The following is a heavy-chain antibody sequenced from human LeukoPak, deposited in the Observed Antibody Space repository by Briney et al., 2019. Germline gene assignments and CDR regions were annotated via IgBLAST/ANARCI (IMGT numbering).Heavy chain of an antibody. V-gene: IGHV3-48*03. J-gene: IGHJ4*02. CDR1: GFTLSSHE. CDR3: ARSPSSGYDHMDY. D-gene: IGHD5-12*01. CDR2: ISNRGYIT. Sequence: GGSLRLSCAVSGFTLSSHEMNWVRQAPGKGLEWISYISNRGYITHYADSVKGRFTISRDDAENSFYLQMNSLRADDTSVYYCARSPSSGYDHMDYWGRGTLVTVSS.